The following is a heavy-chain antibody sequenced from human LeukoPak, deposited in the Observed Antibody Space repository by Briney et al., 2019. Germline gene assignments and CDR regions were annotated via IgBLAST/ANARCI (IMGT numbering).Heavy chain of an antibody. CDR1: GGSIGSYH. D-gene: IGHD5-12*01. CDR3: VASYGGYVLDY. V-gene: IGHV4-59*01. Sequence: SETLSLTCSVSGGSIGSYHWNWIRQPSGKGLEWIGIVFNDGGTKHNPSLKSRVAISVDTSKNQFALKLSSETAADTAVYYCVASYGGYVLDYWGQGALVIVSS. J-gene: IGHJ4*02. CDR2: VFNDGGT.